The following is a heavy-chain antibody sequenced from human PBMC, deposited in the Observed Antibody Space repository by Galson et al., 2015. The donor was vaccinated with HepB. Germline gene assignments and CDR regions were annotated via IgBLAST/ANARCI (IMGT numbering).Heavy chain of an antibody. CDR1: GGSISRNNYY. V-gene: IGHV4-39*07. Sequence: SETLSLTCSVSGGSISRNNYYWGWIRQPPEKGLEWIGSMYYSGSTYYNPSLKSRVTISGDTSKNQFSLKLSSVTAADTAVYYCARGGRASGSPYWYFDLWGRGTLVTVSS. D-gene: IGHD1-26*01. CDR2: MYYSGST. J-gene: IGHJ2*01. CDR3: ARGGRASGSPYWYFDL.